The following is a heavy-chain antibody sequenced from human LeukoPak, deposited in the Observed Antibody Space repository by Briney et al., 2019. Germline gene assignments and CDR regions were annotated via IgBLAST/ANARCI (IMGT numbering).Heavy chain of an antibody. D-gene: IGHD6-13*01. CDR1: GFTFSSYA. Sequence: PGGSLRLSCAASGFTFSSYAMSWVRQAPGKGLEWVSGISGSGGSTYYAGSVKGRFTISRDNSKNTLYLQMNSLRAEDTAVYYCAGRSSSWYYFDYWGQGTLVTVSS. CDR2: ISGSGGST. V-gene: IGHV3-23*01. J-gene: IGHJ4*02. CDR3: AGRSSSWYYFDY.